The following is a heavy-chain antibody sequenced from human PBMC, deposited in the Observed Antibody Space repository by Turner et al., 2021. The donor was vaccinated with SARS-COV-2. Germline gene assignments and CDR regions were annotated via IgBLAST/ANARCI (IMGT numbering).Heavy chain of an antibody. J-gene: IGHJ1*01. V-gene: IGHV4-34*01. CDR2: ITRSGRP. CDR1: GLSFTNYY. CDR3: ATGTRVVWELLHH. D-gene: IGHD1-26*01. Sequence: QVHLQQWGAGLLKPSETLSLTWAVSGLSFTNYYWTWIRQSPGKGLEWIGEITRSGRPDYNPSLRSRVTISIDTSKNEFSLILNSVTAADSGVYYCATGTRVVWELLHHWGQGTTVTVSS.